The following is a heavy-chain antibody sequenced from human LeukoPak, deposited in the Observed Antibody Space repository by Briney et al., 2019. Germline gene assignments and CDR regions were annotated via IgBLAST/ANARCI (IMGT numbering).Heavy chain of an antibody. CDR3: ARGGGSSGWFYYFDY. CDR1: GFTFSSYA. V-gene: IGHV3-30-3*01. J-gene: IGHJ4*02. Sequence: GGSLRLSCAASGFTFSSYAMHRVRQAPGKGLEWVAVISYDGSNKYYADSVKGRFTISRDNSKNTLYLQMNSLRAEDTAVYYCARGGGSSGWFYYFDYWGQGTLVTVSS. D-gene: IGHD6-19*01. CDR2: ISYDGSNK.